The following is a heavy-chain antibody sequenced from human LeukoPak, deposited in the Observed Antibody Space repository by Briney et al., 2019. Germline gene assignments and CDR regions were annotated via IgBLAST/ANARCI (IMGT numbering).Heavy chain of an antibody. D-gene: IGHD6-19*01. Sequence: PSETLSFTCTVSGGSISGYYWSWIRQPPGKGPEWIGYIYYSGSTNYNPSLRSRVTISVDTSKNQFSLKMNSVTAADTAVYYCARLASSGWSHCDYWGQGTLVPVSS. J-gene: IGHJ4*02. CDR2: IYYSGST. V-gene: IGHV4-59*08. CDR3: ARLASSGWSHCDY. CDR1: GGSISGYY.